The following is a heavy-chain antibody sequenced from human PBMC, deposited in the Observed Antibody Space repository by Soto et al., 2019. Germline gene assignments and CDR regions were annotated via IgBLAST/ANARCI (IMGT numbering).Heavy chain of an antibody. J-gene: IGHJ2*01. V-gene: IGHV4-39*02. CDR2: IFYSGST. D-gene: IGHD1-1*01. CDR3: ARPLEGSYWYFYL. CDR1: GGSISSSSYY. Sequence: HLQLQESGPGLVKPSETLSLTCTVSGGSISSSSYYWRWIRQPPGKGLEWIGSIFYSGSTHYNPSLNSRVTTSVDSSKNHLSLNLSPVTAADTAVYYCARPLEGSYWYFYLWGRGTLVTVSS.